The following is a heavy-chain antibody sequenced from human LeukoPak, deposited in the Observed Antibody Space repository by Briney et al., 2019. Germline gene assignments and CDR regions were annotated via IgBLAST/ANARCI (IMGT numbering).Heavy chain of an antibody. CDR1: GFIFSSYT. D-gene: IGHD6-19*01. CDR2: ITSGSNYI. CDR3: ARDAYSSSSFDY. Sequence: GGSLRLSCAVSGFIFSSYTMNWVRQAPGKGLEWVSSITSGSNYIYYADSVKGRFTISRDNAKNSLYLQMNSLRAEDTAVYYCARDAYSSSSFDYWGQGTLVTVSS. J-gene: IGHJ4*02. V-gene: IGHV3-21*01.